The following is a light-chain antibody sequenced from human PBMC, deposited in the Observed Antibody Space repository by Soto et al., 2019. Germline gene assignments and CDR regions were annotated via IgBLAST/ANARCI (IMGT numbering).Light chain of an antibody. V-gene: IGLV4-69*01. CDR1: SGHNSYA. J-gene: IGLJ3*02. Sequence: QPVLTQPPSASASLGASVKLTCTLISGHNSYAIAWHQQQPEKGPRYLMKLNSDGSHSKGDGIPDRFSGSSSGAERYLTISSLQSEDEADYYCQTWSTDIRVFGGGTQLTVL. CDR3: QTWSTDIRV. CDR2: LNSDGSH.